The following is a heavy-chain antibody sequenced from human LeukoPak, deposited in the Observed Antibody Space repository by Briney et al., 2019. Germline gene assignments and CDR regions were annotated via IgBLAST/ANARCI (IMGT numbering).Heavy chain of an antibody. D-gene: IGHD4-23*01. J-gene: IGHJ4*02. CDR3: ARGARKGDDYGGFFDY. Sequence: GGSLRLSCAASGFTFSSYAMSWVRQAPGKGLEWVSAISGSGGSTYYADSVKGRFTISRDNSKNTLYLQMNSLRAEDTAVYYCARGARKGDDYGGFFDYWGQGTLVTVSS. V-gene: IGHV3-23*01. CDR1: GFTFSSYA. CDR2: ISGSGGST.